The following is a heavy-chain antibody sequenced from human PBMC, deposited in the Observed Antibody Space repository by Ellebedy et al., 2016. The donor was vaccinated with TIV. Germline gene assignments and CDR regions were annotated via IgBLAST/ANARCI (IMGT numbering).Heavy chain of an antibody. CDR2: ISGSGAST. CDR1: GFTFSSYD. D-gene: IGHD3-22*01. V-gene: IGHV3-23*01. J-gene: IGHJ4*02. Sequence: GESLKISCAASGFTFSSYDMSWVRQAPGKGLAWVSAISGSGASTYYADSVKGRFTISRDNSKNTLYLQMNSLRAEDTAVYYCAKDAKYDNSAYFDYWGQGALVTVSS. CDR3: AKDAKYDNSAYFDY.